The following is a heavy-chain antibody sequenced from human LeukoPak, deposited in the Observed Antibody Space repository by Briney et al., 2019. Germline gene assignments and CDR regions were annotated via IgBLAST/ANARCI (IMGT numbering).Heavy chain of an antibody. V-gene: IGHV3-49*04. CDR3: ARDGGSWYAPDYYYYMDV. Sequence: GGSLRLSCTASGFTFGDYAMSWVRQAPGKGLEWVGFIRSKAYGGTTEYAASVKGRFTISRDNAKNSLYLQMNSLRAEDTAVYYCARDGGSWYAPDYYYYMDVWGKGTTVTVSS. CDR2: IRSKAYGGTT. D-gene: IGHD6-13*01. CDR1: GFTFGDYA. J-gene: IGHJ6*03.